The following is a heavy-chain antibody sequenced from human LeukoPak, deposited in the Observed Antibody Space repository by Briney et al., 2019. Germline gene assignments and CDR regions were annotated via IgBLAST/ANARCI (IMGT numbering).Heavy chain of an antibody. CDR2: ISSSSTHV. J-gene: IGHJ4*02. Sequence: GGSLRLSCVASGFTFSDYHINWVRQAPGKGLEWVSSISSSSTHVYYADSVKGRFTISRDNAKNSLYLQMNSLRAEDTAVYYCARGLYGGDCYDYWGQGTLVTVSS. CDR3: ARGLYGGDCYDY. D-gene: IGHD2-21*01. CDR1: GFTFSDYH. V-gene: IGHV3-21*01.